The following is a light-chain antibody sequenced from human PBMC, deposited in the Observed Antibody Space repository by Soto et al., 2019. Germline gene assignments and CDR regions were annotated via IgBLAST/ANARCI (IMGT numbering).Light chain of an antibody. J-gene: IGKJ1*01. CDR1: QSVSRN. CDR3: HQYNSWPWT. CDR2: DAS. Sequence: EIVMTQSPATLSVSPGDRAALSCRASQSVSRNIAWYQQRPGQSPRLLIYDASTRATGVPARFSGSGSGTEFTLTISSLQSEDFAVYWCHQYNSWPWTFGQGTKVEIK. V-gene: IGKV3-15*01.